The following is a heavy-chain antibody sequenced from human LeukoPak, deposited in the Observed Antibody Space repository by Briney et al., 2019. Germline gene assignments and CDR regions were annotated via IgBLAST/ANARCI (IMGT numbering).Heavy chain of an antibody. CDR3: ARDSLLRYYFDY. CDR1: GFTFSNYW. D-gene: IGHD4-17*01. J-gene: IGHJ4*02. CDR2: IKQDGSEK. V-gene: IGHV3-7*01. Sequence: PGGSLRLSCAASGFTFSNYWMSWVRQAPGKGLGWVANIKQDGSEKYYVDSVKGRFTISRDNAKNSLYLQMNSLRAEDTAVYYFARDSLLRYYFDYWGQGTLVTVSS.